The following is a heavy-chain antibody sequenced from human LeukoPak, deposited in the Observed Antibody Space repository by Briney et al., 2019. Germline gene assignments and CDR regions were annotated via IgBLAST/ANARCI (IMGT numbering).Heavy chain of an antibody. J-gene: IGHJ4*02. D-gene: IGHD3-10*01. CDR2: INHSGST. CDR3: ARDPRFPSSPNYYGSGSYLDY. CDR1: GGSFSGYY. Sequence: PSETLSLTCAVYGGSFSGYYRSWIRQPPGKGLEWIGEINHSGSTNYNPSLKSRVTISVDTSKNQFSLKLSSVTAADTAVYYCARDPRFPSSPNYYGSGSYLDYWGQGTLVTVSS. V-gene: IGHV4-34*01.